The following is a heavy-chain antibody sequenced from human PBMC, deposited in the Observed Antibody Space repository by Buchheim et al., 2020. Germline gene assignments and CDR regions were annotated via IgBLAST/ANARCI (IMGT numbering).Heavy chain of an antibody. J-gene: IGHJ4*02. CDR1: GGSISSGGYS. CDR3: ASSGYSYGYFD. Sequence: QLQLQESGSGLVKPSQTLSLTCAVSGGSISSGGYSWSWIRQPPGKGLEWIGYIYHSGSTYYNPSLKSRLTLSAHTPKNQFSLKLSSVTAADTAVYYCASSGYSYGYFDWGQGTL. V-gene: IGHV4-30-2*01. CDR2: IYHSGST. D-gene: IGHD5-18*01.